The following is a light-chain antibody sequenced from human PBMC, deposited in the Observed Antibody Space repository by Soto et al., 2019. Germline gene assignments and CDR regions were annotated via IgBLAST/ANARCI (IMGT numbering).Light chain of an antibody. Sequence: EILLTQSPGTLSLSPGERATLSCRASQSVSSSYLAWYQQKPGQATRLIIYDASTRATGIPARFSGSGSGTEFTLTISSLQSEDFAAYYCHQYNNWHPWTFGQGTKVDIK. CDR2: DAS. J-gene: IGKJ1*01. CDR1: QSVSSSY. V-gene: IGKV3-15*01. CDR3: HQYNNWHPWT.